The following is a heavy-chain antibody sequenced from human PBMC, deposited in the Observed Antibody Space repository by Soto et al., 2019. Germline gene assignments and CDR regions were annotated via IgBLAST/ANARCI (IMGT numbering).Heavy chain of an antibody. CDR2: IFFTGNI. Sequence: SETLSLTCTVSGASISSITYYWGWIRQPPGKGLEWVGSIFFTGNIYYNPSLKSRVTISVDTSRNQFSLMVNSVTAADTAVYYCASRHCSGGRCYYPCFDPWSQGALVTGSS. CDR1: GASISSITYY. CDR3: ASRHCSGGRCYYPCFDP. V-gene: IGHV4-39*01. J-gene: IGHJ5*02. D-gene: IGHD2-15*01.